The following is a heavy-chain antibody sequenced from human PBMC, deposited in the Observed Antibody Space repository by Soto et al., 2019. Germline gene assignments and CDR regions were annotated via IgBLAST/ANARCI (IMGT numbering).Heavy chain of an antibody. CDR3: AKAWFGLGPNYYYDSSGYYYDGAFDI. CDR2: MEPSTGRT. J-gene: IGHJ3*02. D-gene: IGHD3-22*01. CDR1: GYSFTSLD. Sequence: GASVKVSCKASGYSFTSLDINWVRQTAGQGLEWMGWMEPSTGRTGYAQKFQGRVTMTRDTSINTAYMEPTTLTSDDTAVYYCAKAWFGLGPNYYYDSSGYYYDGAFDIWGQGTMVTVSS. V-gene: IGHV1-8*01.